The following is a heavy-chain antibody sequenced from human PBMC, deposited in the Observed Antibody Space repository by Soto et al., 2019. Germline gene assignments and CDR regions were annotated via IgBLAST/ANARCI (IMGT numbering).Heavy chain of an antibody. V-gene: IGHV1-46*03. CDR2: ISPGSLNK. D-gene: IGHD3-16*01. CDR3: ARDQSRHDLVWWLDP. Sequence: ASVKVSCKASGYSFTGHYIHWVRQAPGQGLEWMGTISPGSLNKAYAQKFQGRVTMTRDTSTSTVYMELTSLTSEDTAVYYCARDQSRHDLVWWLDPWGQGTLVTVSS. CDR1: GYSFTGHY. J-gene: IGHJ5*02.